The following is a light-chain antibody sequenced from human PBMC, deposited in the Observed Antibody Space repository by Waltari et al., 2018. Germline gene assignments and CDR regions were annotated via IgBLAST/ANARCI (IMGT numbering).Light chain of an antibody. CDR2: GKN. Sequence: SSELTQDPAVSVALGQTVRITSQGNRLRSYYASWYQQKPGQAPVLVIYGKNNRPSGIPDRFSGSSSGNTASLTITGAQAEDEADYYCNSRDSSGNRSVFGGGTKLTVL. CDR3: NSRDSSGNRSV. V-gene: IGLV3-19*01. J-gene: IGLJ2*01. CDR1: RLRSYY.